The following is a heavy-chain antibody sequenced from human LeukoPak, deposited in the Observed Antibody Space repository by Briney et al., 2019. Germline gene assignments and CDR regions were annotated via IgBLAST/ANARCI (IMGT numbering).Heavy chain of an antibody. CDR2: INAGNGNT. CDR3: ARDEQYEDFGC. D-gene: IGHD4-11*01. V-gene: IGHV1-3*01. CDR1: GYTFTSYA. Sequence: ASVKVSCKASGYTFTSYAMHWVRQAPGQRLEWMGWINAGNGNTEYSQKFQGRVTITRDTSASTAYMELSSLRSEDTAVYYCARDEQYEDFGCWGQGTLVTVSS. J-gene: IGHJ4*02.